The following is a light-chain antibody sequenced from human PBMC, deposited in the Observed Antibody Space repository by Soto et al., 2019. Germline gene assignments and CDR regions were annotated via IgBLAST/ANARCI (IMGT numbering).Light chain of an antibody. CDR2: GAS. J-gene: IGKJ1*01. CDR3: PQYGGSPRK. CDR1: QSVSSSY. Sequence: EIVLTQSPGTLSLSPGERATLSCRASQSVSSSYLAWYQQKPGQAPRLLIYGASSRATGITDRFSGSGSGTDFTLNISRLEPEDCAVYYCPQYGGSPRKFGQGTKVEIK. V-gene: IGKV3-20*01.